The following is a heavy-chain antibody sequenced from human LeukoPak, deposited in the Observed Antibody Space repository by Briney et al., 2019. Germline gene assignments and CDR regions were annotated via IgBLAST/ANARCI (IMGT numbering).Heavy chain of an antibody. CDR2: LSSSGGST. CDR3: AKAVTFDYCDYVAFDY. V-gene: IGHV3-23*01. J-gene: IGHJ4*02. D-gene: IGHD4-17*01. CDR1: GFNFSSYA. Sequence: GGSLRLSCAASGFNFSSYAMSWFRQAPGKGLDYFSALSSSGGSTYYADSVKGRFTISRDNSKNTLYLQMNSLRAEDTAVYYCAKAVTFDYCDYVAFDYWVQGTLDTVSS.